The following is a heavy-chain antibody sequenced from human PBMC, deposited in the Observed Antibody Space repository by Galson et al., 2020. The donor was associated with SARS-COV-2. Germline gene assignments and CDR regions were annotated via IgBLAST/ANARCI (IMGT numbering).Heavy chain of an antibody. CDR3: ARWDGGSSPYNFQY. J-gene: IGHJ4*02. V-gene: IGHV4-61*02. CDR1: GASISRGTYY. CDR2: IQPSGNT. Sequence: SETLSLTCTVSGASISRGTYYWSWIRQPAGKGLEWIGRIQPSGNTNYNPSLKSRVSISVDTSKNQFSLKLSSVTAADTAVYYCARWDGGSSPYNFQYWGQGSLVTVSS. D-gene: IGHD1-26*01.